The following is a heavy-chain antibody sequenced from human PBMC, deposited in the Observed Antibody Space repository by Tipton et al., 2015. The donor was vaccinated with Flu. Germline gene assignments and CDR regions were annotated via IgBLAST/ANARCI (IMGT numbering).Heavy chain of an antibody. V-gene: IGHV1-2*02. Sequence: QSGAEVKKPVASVKFSCKASGYTFTGHYMHWVRQAPGQGLEWMGWINPNSGDTNSAQKFQGRVTMTRDTSISTAYMELSRLRSDDTAVYYCARGPSYYDFWSGSNYYWGQGTLVTVSS. CDR1: GYTFTGHY. CDR2: INPNSGDT. D-gene: IGHD3-3*01. J-gene: IGHJ4*02. CDR3: ARGPSYYDFWSGSNYY.